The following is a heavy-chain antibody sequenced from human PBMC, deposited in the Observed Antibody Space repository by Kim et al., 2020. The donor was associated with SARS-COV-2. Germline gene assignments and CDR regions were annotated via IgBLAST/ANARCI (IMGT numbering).Heavy chain of an antibody. V-gene: IGHV3-23*01. D-gene: IGHD5-18*01. J-gene: IGHJ6*02. Sequence: GGSLRLSCAASGFTFINYSMTWVRQAPGKGLEWVSGISGSGVITYYADSVKGRFTMSRDNSKNTLYLQMNSLRDEDTAVYYCAKSYGEYYYYYGLDVWGQGTTVSVSS. CDR2: ISGSGVIT. CDR1: GFTFINYS. CDR3: AKSYGEYYYYYGLDV.